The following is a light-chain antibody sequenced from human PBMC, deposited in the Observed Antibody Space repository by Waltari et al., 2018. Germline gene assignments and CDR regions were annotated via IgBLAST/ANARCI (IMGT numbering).Light chain of an antibody. CDR1: SSDVGGYNY. CDR2: EVS. V-gene: IGLV2-8*01. J-gene: IGLJ2*01. CDR3: SSYAGRNNLV. Sequence: QSALTQPPSASGSPGQSVTTSCTGTSSDVGGYNYVSWYQQPPGKAPKLMIYEVSKRPSGVPYRFSGSKSGNTASLTVSGLQAEDEADYYCSSYAGRNNLVFGGGTKLTVL.